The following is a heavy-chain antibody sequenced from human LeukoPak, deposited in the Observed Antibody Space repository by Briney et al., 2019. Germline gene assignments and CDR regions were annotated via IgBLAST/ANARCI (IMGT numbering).Heavy chain of an antibody. Sequence: SETLSLTCTVSGGSISSYYWSWIRQPPGKGLEWIGYIYYSGSTNYNPSLKSRVAISVDTSKNQFSLKLSSVTAADTAVYYCARQVAAAFDYWGQGTLVTVSS. V-gene: IGHV4-59*08. CDR2: IYYSGST. D-gene: IGHD6-13*01. J-gene: IGHJ4*02. CDR1: GGSISSYY. CDR3: ARQVAAAFDY.